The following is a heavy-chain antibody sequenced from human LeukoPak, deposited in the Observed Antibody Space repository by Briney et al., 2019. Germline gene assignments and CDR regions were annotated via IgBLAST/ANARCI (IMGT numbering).Heavy chain of an antibody. Sequence: ASVKVSCKASGYTFTGYYMHWVRQAPGQGLEWMGWINPNSGGTNYAQKFQGWVTMTRDTSISTAYMELSRLRSDDTAVYFCAREPTSGSYYFDYWGQGTLVTVSS. CDR1: GYTFTGYY. V-gene: IGHV1-2*04. CDR3: AREPTSGSYYFDY. J-gene: IGHJ4*02. CDR2: INPNSGGT. D-gene: IGHD1-26*01.